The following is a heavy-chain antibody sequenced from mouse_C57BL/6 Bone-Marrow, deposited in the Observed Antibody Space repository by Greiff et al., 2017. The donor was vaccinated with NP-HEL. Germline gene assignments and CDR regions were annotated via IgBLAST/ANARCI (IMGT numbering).Heavy chain of an antibody. J-gene: IGHJ2*01. D-gene: IGHD2-4*01. Sequence: QVHVKQPGPELVKPGASVKLSCKASGYTFTSYWMNWVKQRPGQGLEWIGRIHPNSGSTNYNEKFKGKATLTVDKSSSTAYMQLSSLTSEDSAVYDCARSYIYYDFDCWGQGTTLTVSS. CDR1: GYTFTSYW. CDR3: ARSYIYYDFDC. V-gene: IGHV1-64*01. CDR2: IHPNSGST.